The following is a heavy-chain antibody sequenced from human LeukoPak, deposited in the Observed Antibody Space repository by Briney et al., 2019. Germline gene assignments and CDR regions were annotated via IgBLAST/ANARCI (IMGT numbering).Heavy chain of an antibody. J-gene: IGHJ3*02. CDR3: AKDRGSPDAFDI. CDR1: GFTFSSYG. V-gene: IGHV3-23*01. CDR2: ISGSGGST. Sequence: GGTLRLSCAASGFTFSSYGMSWVRQAPGKGLEWVSAISGSGGSTYYADSVKGRFTISRDNSKNTLYLQMNSLRAEDTAVYYCAKDRGSPDAFDIWGQGTMVTVSS. D-gene: IGHD3-10*01.